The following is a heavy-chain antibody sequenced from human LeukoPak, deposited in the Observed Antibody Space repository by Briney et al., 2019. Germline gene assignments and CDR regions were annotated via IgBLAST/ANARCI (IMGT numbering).Heavy chain of an antibody. D-gene: IGHD2-15*01. CDR2: ISGSGGST. Sequence: RTGGSLRLSCAASGFTFSSYAMSWVRQAPGKGLEWVSAISGSGGSTYYADSVKGRFTISRDNSKNTLYLQMNSLRAEDTAVYYCAKNEDIVVVVAATFDYWGQGTLVTVSS. J-gene: IGHJ4*02. V-gene: IGHV3-23*01. CDR3: AKNEDIVVVVAATFDY. CDR1: GFTFSSYA.